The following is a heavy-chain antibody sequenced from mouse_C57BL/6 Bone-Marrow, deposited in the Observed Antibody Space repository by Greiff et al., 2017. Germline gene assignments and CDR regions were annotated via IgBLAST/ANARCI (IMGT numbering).Heavy chain of an antibody. J-gene: IGHJ2*01. D-gene: IGHD3-3*01. CDR2: INSDGSST. Sequence: EVLLVESEGGLVQPGSSMKLSCTASGFTFSDYYMAWVRQVPEKGLEWVANINSDGSSTYYLDSLKSRFIISRDNAKNILYLQMSSLKAEDTATYYWARDGGWDYFDYWGQGTTLTVSS. CDR1: GFTFSDYY. V-gene: IGHV5-16*01. CDR3: ARDGGWDYFDY.